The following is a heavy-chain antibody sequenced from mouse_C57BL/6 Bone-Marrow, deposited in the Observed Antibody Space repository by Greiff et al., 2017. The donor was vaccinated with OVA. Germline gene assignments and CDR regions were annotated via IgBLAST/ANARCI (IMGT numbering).Heavy chain of an antibody. J-gene: IGHJ2*01. CDR2: IDPADGDT. V-gene: IGHV14-1*01. Sequence: DVQLQEPGAELVRPGASVKLSCTASGYTITDYYMHWVKQRPEQGLEWIGRIDPADGDTNYAPKFQGKATLTVDTSSNTAYLQLSSLTSEDTAVYYCRWLPLDYWGQGTTLTVSS. CDR1: GYTITDYY. CDR3: RWLPLDY. D-gene: IGHD2-3*01.